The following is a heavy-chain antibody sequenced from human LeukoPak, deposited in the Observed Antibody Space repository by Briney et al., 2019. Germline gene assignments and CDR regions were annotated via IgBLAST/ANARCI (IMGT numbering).Heavy chain of an antibody. J-gene: IGHJ6*02. CDR2: INYSGST. CDR3: ARHSDGWYWGGSGMDV. Sequence: SETLSLTCVVSGGGSISSSNHYWGWIRQPPGKGLEWIGSINYSGSTQYNPSLKSRVTLSVDTSKDQFSLKLSSVTAADTAVYYCARHSDGWYWGGSGMDVWGQGTTVIVSS. D-gene: IGHD6-19*01. V-gene: IGHV4-39*01. CDR1: GGGSISSSNHY.